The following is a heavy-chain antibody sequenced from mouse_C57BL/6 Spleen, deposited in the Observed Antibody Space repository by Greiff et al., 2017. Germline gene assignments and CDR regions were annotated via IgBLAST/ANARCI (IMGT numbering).Heavy chain of an antibody. CDR1: GFSLTSYG. J-gene: IGHJ2*01. D-gene: IGHD2-3*01. V-gene: IGHV2-5*01. Sequence: QVQLKQSGPGLVQPSHTLTITCTASGFSLTSYGVHWVHQSPGQGLEWLGVICSGGSTDYNAAFMSRLSNTKDNSKSQVFFKLNSLQADDTAIYYCAKNDGYYYFDYWGQGTTLTVSS. CDR3: AKNDGYYYFDY. CDR2: ICSGGST.